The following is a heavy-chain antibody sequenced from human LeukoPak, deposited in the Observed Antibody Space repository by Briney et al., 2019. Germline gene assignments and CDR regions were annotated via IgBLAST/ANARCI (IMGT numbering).Heavy chain of an antibody. CDR3: ARDTTRTIFGVVTYYYYGMDV. CDR1: GFTFSSYW. J-gene: IGHJ6*02. Sequence: GGSLRLSCAASGFTFSSYWMSWVRQAPGKGLEWVANIKQGGSEKYYVDSVKGRFTISRDNAKNSLYLQMNSLRAEDTAVYYCARDTTRTIFGVVTYYYYGMDVWGQGTTVTVSS. D-gene: IGHD3-3*01. V-gene: IGHV3-7*03. CDR2: IKQGGSEK.